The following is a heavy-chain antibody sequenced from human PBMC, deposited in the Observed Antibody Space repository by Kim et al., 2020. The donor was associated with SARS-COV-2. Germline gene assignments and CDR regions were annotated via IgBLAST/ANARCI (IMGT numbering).Heavy chain of an antibody. D-gene: IGHD4-17*01. Sequence: QKFQGRGTMTRDTSTSTVYMELSSMRSEDTAVYYCARAGIYGDFGNWFDPWGQGTRVTVSS. CDR3: ARAGIYGDFGNWFDP. V-gene: IGHV1-46*01. J-gene: IGHJ5*02.